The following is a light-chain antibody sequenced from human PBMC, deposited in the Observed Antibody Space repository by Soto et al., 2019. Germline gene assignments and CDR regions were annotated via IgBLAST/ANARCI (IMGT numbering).Light chain of an antibody. CDR2: GAS. V-gene: IGKV3-20*01. J-gene: IGKJ4*01. CDR3: QQYDSSPLT. CDR1: QSVSSSY. Sequence: EIVLTQSPGTLSLSPGERATLSCRASQSVSSSYLAWYQQKPGQAPRLLIYGASSRATGIPDRFSGSGSGTDLTLTISRLEPEDFEVYYCQQYDSSPLTFGGGTKVEIK.